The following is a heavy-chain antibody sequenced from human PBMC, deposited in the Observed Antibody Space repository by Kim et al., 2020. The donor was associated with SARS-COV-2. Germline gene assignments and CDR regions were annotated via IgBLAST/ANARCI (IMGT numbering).Heavy chain of an antibody. D-gene: IGHD5-18*01. CDR3: ARGRGYSYGLFDY. J-gene: IGHJ4*02. Sequence: NPSLKIRVTISVDTSKNQFSLKLSSVTAADTAVYYCARGRGYSYGLFDYWGQGTLVTVSS. V-gene: IGHV4-59*09.